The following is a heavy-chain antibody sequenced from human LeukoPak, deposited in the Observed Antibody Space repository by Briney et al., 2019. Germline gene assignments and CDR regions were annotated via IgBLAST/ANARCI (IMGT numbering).Heavy chain of an antibody. V-gene: IGHV4-39*01. J-gene: IGHJ5*02. Sequence: PSETLSLTCSLPGVSISGSSSYWGWIRQAPGKGLEWIGSVYYIGSTYYNPSLKSRVTISVDTSKDQISLKLSSVIAADTAVYYCAKHAGKVTVVRGVITNSNWFDPWGQGTLVTVSS. CDR3: AKHAGKVTVVRGVITNSNWFDP. CDR1: GVSISGSSSY. CDR2: VYYIGST. D-gene: IGHD3-10*02.